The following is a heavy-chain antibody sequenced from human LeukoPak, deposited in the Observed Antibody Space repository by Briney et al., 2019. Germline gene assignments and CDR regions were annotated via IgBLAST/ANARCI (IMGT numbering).Heavy chain of an antibody. V-gene: IGHV3-23*01. CDR1: GFAFSSYA. Sequence: PGGSLRLSCAASGFAFSSYAMSWVRQAPGKGLEWVSTITGSNGNTYYADSVKGRFPISRDNSKNTLYLQMNGLRAEDTAIYYCARESPVAATGRSWFDSWGQGTLATVSS. D-gene: IGHD6-13*01. CDR2: ITGSNGNT. J-gene: IGHJ5*01. CDR3: ARESPVAATGRSWFDS.